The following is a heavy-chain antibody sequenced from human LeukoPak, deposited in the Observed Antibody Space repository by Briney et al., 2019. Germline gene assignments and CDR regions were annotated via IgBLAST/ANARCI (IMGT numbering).Heavy chain of an antibody. J-gene: IGHJ6*02. CDR2: INPNSGGT. CDR3: ARASSWYSYGMDV. Sequence: ASVKVSCKASGYTFTGYYMHWVRQAPGQGLEWMGWINPNSGGTNYAQKFQGRVTMTRDTSISTAYMELSRLRSDDTAVCYCARASSWYSYGMDVWGQGTTVTVSS. D-gene: IGHD6-13*01. V-gene: IGHV1-2*02. CDR1: GYTFTGYY.